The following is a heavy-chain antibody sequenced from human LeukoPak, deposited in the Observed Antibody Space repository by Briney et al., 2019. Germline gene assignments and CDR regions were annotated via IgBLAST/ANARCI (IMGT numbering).Heavy chain of an antibody. D-gene: IGHD2-2*01. CDR3: ARCHCSSTSCLYYFDY. J-gene: IGHJ4*02. Sequence: SETLSLTCTVSGGSISSYYWSWIRQPPGKGLEWIGYIYYSGSTNYNPSLKSRVTISVDTSKNQFSLKLSSVTAADPAVYYCARCHCSSTSCLYYFDYWGQGTLVTVSS. V-gene: IGHV4-59*01. CDR1: GGSISSYY. CDR2: IYYSGST.